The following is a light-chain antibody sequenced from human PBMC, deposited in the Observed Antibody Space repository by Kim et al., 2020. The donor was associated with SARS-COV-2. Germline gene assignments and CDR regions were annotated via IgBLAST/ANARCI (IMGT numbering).Light chain of an antibody. CDR3: QQYNSYSPYT. V-gene: IGKV1-5*03. J-gene: IGKJ2*01. CDR1: QIIDNW. Sequence: ASVGDIVTITCRTSQIIDNWLAWYQQKPGNAPKVVIYKASSLQSGVPSRFRGSGSETEFTLTISSLQPDDVATYYCQQYNSYSPYTFGQGTKLEI. CDR2: KAS.